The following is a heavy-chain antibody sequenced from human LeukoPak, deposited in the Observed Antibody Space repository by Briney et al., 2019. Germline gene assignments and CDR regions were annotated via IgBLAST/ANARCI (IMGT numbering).Heavy chain of an antibody. Sequence: GSLRLSFAASGFTFYDYAMHWVRQAPGKGLEWVSLIRGDGGSTYYADSVKGRFTISRDNSKNSLYLQMNSLRTEDTALYYCAKDIAPGRYYDSSGYDYWGQGTLVTVSS. V-gene: IGHV3-43*02. CDR1: GFTFYDYA. CDR3: AKDIAPGRYYDSSGYDY. CDR2: IRGDGGST. D-gene: IGHD3-22*01. J-gene: IGHJ4*02.